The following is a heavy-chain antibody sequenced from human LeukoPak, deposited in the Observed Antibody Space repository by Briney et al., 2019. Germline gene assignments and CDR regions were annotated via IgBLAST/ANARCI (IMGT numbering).Heavy chain of an antibody. D-gene: IGHD3-10*01. Sequence: GGSLRLSCAASGFTFSSYGMHWVRQAPGKGLEGVAVIWFDGSNKYYADSVKGRFTISRANSKNTLYLQMNSLRSEDTAVYYCARDSMVRGHYIDYWGQGTPVTVSS. V-gene: IGHV3-33*01. J-gene: IGHJ4*02. CDR3: ARDSMVRGHYIDY. CDR2: IWFDGSNK. CDR1: GFTFSSYG.